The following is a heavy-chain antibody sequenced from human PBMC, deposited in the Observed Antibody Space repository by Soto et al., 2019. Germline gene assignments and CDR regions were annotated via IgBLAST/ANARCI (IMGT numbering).Heavy chain of an antibody. CDR3: ARVVRDDIVVVPAAMRGGYYFDY. V-gene: IGHV1-3*01. CDR2: INAGNGNT. CDR1: GYTFTSYA. J-gene: IGHJ4*02. D-gene: IGHD2-2*01. Sequence: QVQLVQSGAEVKKPGASVKVSCKASGYTFTSYAMHWVRQAPGQRLEWMGWINAGNGNTKYSQKFQGRVTITRDTSASTAYMDLSSLRSEDTAVYYCARVVRDDIVVVPAAMRGGYYFDYWGQGTLVTVSS.